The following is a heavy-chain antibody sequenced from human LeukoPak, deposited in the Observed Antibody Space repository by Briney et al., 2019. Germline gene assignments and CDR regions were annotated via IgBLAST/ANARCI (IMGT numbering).Heavy chain of an antibody. CDR1: GYTFTSYG. V-gene: IGHV1-69*13. D-gene: IGHD2-2*02. CDR2: IIPIFGTA. CDR3: ARIQRDVPAAIEEDY. Sequence: GASVKVSCKASGYTFTSYGISWVRQAPGQGLEWMGGIIPIFGTANYAQKFQGRVTITADESTSTAYMELSSLRSEDTAVYYCARIQRDVPAAIEEDYWGQGTLVTVSS. J-gene: IGHJ4*02.